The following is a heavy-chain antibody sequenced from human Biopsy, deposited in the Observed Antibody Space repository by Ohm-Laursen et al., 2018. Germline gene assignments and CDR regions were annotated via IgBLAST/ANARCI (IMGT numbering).Heavy chain of an antibody. CDR3: ARGGGYNWNNGWFDP. CDR1: GGTFSSSA. CDR2: IIGIFRTA. J-gene: IGHJ5*02. D-gene: IGHD1/OR15-1a*01. Sequence: VKISCKASGGTFSSSAITWVRQAPGQGLEWMGGIIGIFRTAHYAQKFQGRVTITADEFTSTAYMELSSLRSEDTAVYYRARGGGYNWNNGWFDPWGQGTLVTVSS. V-gene: IGHV1-69*13.